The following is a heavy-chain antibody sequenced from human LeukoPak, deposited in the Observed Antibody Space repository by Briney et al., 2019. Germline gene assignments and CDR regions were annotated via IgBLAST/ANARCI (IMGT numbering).Heavy chain of an antibody. CDR2: ISYSGST. Sequence: PSETLSLTCTVSGGSISSYYWGWIRQPPGKGLEWIGYISYSGSTDYNPSLKSRVTISLDTSKNQFSLRLSSVTAADTAVYYCARETRLHSGSYSNDAFDIWGQGTMVTVSS. CDR3: ARETRLHSGSYSNDAFDI. D-gene: IGHD1-26*01. J-gene: IGHJ3*02. V-gene: IGHV4-59*01. CDR1: GGSISSYY.